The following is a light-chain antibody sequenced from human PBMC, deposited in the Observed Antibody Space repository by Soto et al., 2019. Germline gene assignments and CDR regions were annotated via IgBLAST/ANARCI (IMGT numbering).Light chain of an antibody. J-gene: IGKJ1*01. CDR1: QRVDSY. CDR3: QQTYTSVAT. Sequence: DIQVTQSPSSLSASVGDSVTLSCQTSQRVDSYIHWYQHQSGKPPKLLTYAASTLQDGVPSRFSGGGSGTAFSLIITGLQPGDSATYYCQQTYTSVATFGQGTKWISN. CDR2: AAS. V-gene: IGKV1-39*01.